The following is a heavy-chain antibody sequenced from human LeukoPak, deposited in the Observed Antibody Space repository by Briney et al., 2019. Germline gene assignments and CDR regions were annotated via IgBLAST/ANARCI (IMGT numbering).Heavy chain of an antibody. J-gene: IGHJ4*02. Sequence: GGSLRLSCAASGFTFSSYSMNWVRQAPGKGREWVSSISSSSSYIYYADSVKGRFTISRDNAKNSLYLQMNSLRAEDTAVYYCARRTGVTWLYDYWGQGTLVTVSS. CDR1: GFTFSSYS. D-gene: IGHD3-10*01. CDR2: ISSSSSYI. CDR3: ARRTGVTWLYDY. V-gene: IGHV3-21*01.